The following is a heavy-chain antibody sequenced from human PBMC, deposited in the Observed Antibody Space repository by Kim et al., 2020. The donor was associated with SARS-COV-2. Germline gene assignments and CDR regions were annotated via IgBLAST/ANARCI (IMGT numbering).Heavy chain of an antibody. CDR3: AKRETNPGSFDL. Sequence: GGSLRLSCAASGFTFSRYAMSWVRQAPGKGLVCVSTISGSGDSAHYADSVRGRFTVSRDNSKNTVYLQMNSLRAEDTAVYYCAKRETNPGSFDLWGQGTMVTVSS. J-gene: IGHJ3*01. D-gene: IGHD1-1*01. CDR1: GFTFSRYA. V-gene: IGHV3-23*01. CDR2: ISGSGDSA.